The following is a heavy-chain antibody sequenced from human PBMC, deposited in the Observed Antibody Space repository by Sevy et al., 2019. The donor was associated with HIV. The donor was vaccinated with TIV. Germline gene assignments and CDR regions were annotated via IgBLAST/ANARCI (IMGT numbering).Heavy chain of an antibody. CDR1: GFRFSDYA. Sequence: GGSLRLSCAASGFRFSDYAMHWVRQAPGKGLEWVSAISWNSVSLDYADSVKGRFTISRDNAKNSLYLQMNRLRSEDTALYYCAKDNRPATMSNSSYYYYYGMDVWGQGTTVTVSS. D-gene: IGHD6-6*01. J-gene: IGHJ6*02. V-gene: IGHV3-9*01. CDR2: ISWNSVSL. CDR3: AKDNRPATMSNSSYYYYYGMDV.